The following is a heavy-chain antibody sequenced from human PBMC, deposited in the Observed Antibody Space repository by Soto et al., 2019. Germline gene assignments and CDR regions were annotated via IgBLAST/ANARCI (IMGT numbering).Heavy chain of an antibody. V-gene: IGHV4-30-2*01. D-gene: IGHD2-2*02. Sequence: SETLSLTCAVSGGSISRGAYSWSWIRQPPGKGLEWIGNIYHSGSTFYNPSLKSRVAISVDRSKNQFSLKLTSVTAADTAVYYCARTDCTSTSCYTGSFDYWGQGTLVTVSS. CDR1: GGSISRGAYS. CDR3: ARTDCTSTSCYTGSFDY. CDR2: IYHSGST. J-gene: IGHJ4*02.